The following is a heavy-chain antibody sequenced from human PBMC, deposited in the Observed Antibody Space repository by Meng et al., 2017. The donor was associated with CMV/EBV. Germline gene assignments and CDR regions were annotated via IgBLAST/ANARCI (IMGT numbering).Heavy chain of an antibody. Sequence: GESLKISCAASGFTFSSYWMSWVRQAPGKGLEWVANIKQDGSEKYYVDSVKGRFTISRDNAKNSLYLQMNSLRAEDTAVYYCAREGWADIVVVPAAGGIDVWGQGTTVTVSS. CDR2: IKQDGSEK. D-gene: IGHD2-2*01. CDR1: GFTFSSYW. V-gene: IGHV3-7*01. CDR3: AREGWADIVVVPAAGGIDV. J-gene: IGHJ6*02.